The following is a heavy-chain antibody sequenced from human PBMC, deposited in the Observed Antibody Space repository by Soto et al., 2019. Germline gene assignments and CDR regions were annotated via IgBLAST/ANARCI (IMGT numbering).Heavy chain of an antibody. CDR1: GYTFTSYA. J-gene: IGHJ4*02. V-gene: IGHV1-3*01. CDR3: ARRIVVVTALDY. D-gene: IGHD2-21*02. Sequence: GASVKVSCKASGYTFTSYAMHWVRQAPGQRLERMGWIDAGNGNTKYSQMFLGRVTITRDTLADTAYMERRSLRSEGAAEYYCARRIVVVTALDYWGQGTLVTVST. CDR2: IDAGNGNT.